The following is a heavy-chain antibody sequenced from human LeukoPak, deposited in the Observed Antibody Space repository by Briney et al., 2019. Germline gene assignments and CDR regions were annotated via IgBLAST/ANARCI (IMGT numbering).Heavy chain of an antibody. CDR1: GFTFSSYS. J-gene: IGHJ4*02. CDR2: ISSSISYI. D-gene: IGHD3-3*01. CDR3: TRDAHYDFWSGYYSTWPLGY. V-gene: IGHV3-21*01. Sequence: GGSLRLSCAASGFTFSSYSINWVRQAPGKGLEWVSSISSSISYIYYADSVKGRFTISRDNAKNSLYLQMNSLRAEDTAVYYCTRDAHYDFWSGYYSTWPLGYWGQGTLVTVSS.